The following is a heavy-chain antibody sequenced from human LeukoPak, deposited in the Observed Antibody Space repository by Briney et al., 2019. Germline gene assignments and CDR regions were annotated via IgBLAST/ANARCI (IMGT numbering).Heavy chain of an antibody. CDR3: ARGAPGGYYFDY. CDR2: IWYDGSNK. V-gene: IGHV3-33*01. J-gene: IGHJ4*02. Sequence: GGSLRPSCAASGFTFSSYGMHWVRQAPGEGLEWVAVIWYDGSNKYYADSVEGRFTISRDNSKNTLYLQMNSLRAEDTAVYYCARGAPGGYYFDYWGRGTLVTVSS. CDR1: GFTFSSYG.